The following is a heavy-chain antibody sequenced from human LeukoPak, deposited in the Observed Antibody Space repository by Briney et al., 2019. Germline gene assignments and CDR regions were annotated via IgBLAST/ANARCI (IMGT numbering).Heavy chain of an antibody. CDR1: GGSISSYY. CDR3: ARDGYHYDSSGYYSLDY. D-gene: IGHD3-22*01. Sequence: SETLSLTCTVSGGSISSYYWSWIRQPPGKGLEWIGRIYSSGTTNYNPSLKSRVTMSVDTSKNQLSLKLSSVTAADTAVYYCARDGYHYDSSGYYSLDYWGQGTLVTVSS. V-gene: IGHV4-4*07. J-gene: IGHJ4*02. CDR2: IYSSGTT.